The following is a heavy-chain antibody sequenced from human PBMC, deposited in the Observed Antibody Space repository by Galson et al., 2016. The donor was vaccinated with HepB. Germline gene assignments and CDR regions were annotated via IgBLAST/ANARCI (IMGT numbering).Heavy chain of an antibody. CDR1: GGSISSYY. J-gene: IGHJ6*02. Sequence: EPLSLTCTVSGGSISSYYWSWIRQPPGKGLEWIGYIYYSGSTNYNPPLKSRVTISVDTSKNQFSLKLTSVTTADTAVYYCARTPSRGGMDVWGQGTTVTVSS. V-gene: IGHV4-59*01. CDR2: IYYSGST. CDR3: ARTPSRGGMDV. D-gene: IGHD3-10*01.